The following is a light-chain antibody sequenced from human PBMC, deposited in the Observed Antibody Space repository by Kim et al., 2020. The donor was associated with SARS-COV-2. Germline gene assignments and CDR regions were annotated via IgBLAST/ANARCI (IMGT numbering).Light chain of an antibody. Sequence: SVSPGQTASITCSGDRLGDKYACWYQQKPGQSPVLVIYQDSKRPSGIPERFSGSNSGNTATLTIGGTQAMDEADYYCQAWDSSTAVFGGGTKLTVL. J-gene: IGLJ3*02. CDR2: QDS. V-gene: IGLV3-1*01. CDR1: RLGDKY. CDR3: QAWDSSTAV.